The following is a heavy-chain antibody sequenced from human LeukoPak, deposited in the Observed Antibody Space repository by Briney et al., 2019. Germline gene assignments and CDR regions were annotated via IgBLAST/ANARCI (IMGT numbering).Heavy chain of an antibody. D-gene: IGHD5-18*01. CDR3: ARDLAYSRLDY. CDR1: GFTFSNYW. Sequence: PGGSLRLSCVASGFTFSNYWMSWVRQAPGKGLEWVASINPDGNKKYSADSVKGRFTISRDNAENSLYLQMNSLRVEDTAFYYCARDLAYSRLDYWGQGMLVTVSS. J-gene: IGHJ4*02. CDR2: INPDGNKK. V-gene: IGHV3-7*01.